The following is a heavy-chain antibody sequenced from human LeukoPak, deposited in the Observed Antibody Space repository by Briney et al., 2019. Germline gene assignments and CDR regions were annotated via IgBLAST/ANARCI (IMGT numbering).Heavy chain of an antibody. D-gene: IGHD3-10*01. Sequence: SQTLSLTCAVSGGSISSGGYSWSWIRQPPGKGLEWIGYIHHSGSTYYNPSLKSRVTISVDRSKNQFSLKLSSVTAADTAVYYCARGDYGSGSYPFLFDYWGQGTLVTVSS. CDR3: ARGDYGSGSYPFLFDY. CDR2: IHHSGST. CDR1: GGSISSGGYS. J-gene: IGHJ4*02. V-gene: IGHV4-30-2*01.